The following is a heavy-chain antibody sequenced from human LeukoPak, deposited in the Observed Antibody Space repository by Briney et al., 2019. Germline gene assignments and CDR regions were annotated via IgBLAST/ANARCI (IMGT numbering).Heavy chain of an antibody. CDR3: ARDMGTTETGDDY. J-gene: IGHJ4*02. CDR1: GFTFGDYR. V-gene: IGHV3-49*04. Sequence: PGRSLRLSCTTSGFTFGDYRMNWVCQAPGKGLEWVGVIRGKASGGTTDYAASVKGRFTISRDDSKSIAYLQMSSLKIEDTAVYYCARDMGTTETGDDYWGQGTLVTVSS. CDR2: IRGKASGGTT. D-gene: IGHD4-17*01.